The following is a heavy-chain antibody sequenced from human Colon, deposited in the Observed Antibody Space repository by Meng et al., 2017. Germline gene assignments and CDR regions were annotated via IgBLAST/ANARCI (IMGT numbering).Heavy chain of an antibody. CDR1: AGSISSYN. J-gene: IGHJ5*02. CDR3: AGYNWNIFDP. CDR2: IYYSGDT. D-gene: IGHD1-20*01. Sequence: SETLSLTCTVSAGSISSYNWGWIRQPPGKGLEWIGNIYYSGDTNYSPSLKSRVTISLDTSKTQFSLNLSSVTAADTAVYYCAGYNWNIFDPWGQGTLVTVSS. V-gene: IGHV4-59*01.